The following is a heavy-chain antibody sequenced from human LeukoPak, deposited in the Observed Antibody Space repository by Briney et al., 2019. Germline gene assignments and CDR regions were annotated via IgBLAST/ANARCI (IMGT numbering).Heavy chain of an antibody. D-gene: IGHD3-16*02. Sequence: PSETLSLTCAVYGGSFSSYYWSWIRQPPGKGLEWIGYIYYSGSTNYNPSLKSRVTISVDTSKNQFSLKLSSVTAADTAVYYCARSSPFPYDYVWGSYRPYYFDYWGQGTLVTVSS. CDR1: GGSFSSYY. V-gene: IGHV4-59*01. J-gene: IGHJ4*02. CDR3: ARSSPFPYDYVWGSYRPYYFDY. CDR2: IYYSGST.